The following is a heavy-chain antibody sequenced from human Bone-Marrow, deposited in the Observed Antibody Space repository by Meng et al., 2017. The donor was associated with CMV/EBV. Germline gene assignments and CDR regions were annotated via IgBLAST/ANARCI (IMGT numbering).Heavy chain of an antibody. CDR3: AREGHNSSGWSR. Sequence: QVQLREGGRGLLRPSETLSLTCAVYGGSFSGYYWSWIRQPPGKGLEWIGEINHSGSTNYNPSLRSRVTISVDTSKNQFSLKLSSVTAADTAVYYCAREGHNSSGWSRWGQGTLVTVSS. D-gene: IGHD6-19*01. J-gene: IGHJ4*02. CDR1: GGSFSGYY. V-gene: IGHV4-34*01. CDR2: INHSGST.